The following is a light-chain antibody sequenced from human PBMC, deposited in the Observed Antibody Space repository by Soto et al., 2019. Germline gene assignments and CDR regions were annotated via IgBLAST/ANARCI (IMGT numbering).Light chain of an antibody. CDR1: SSNIGAGYD. CDR3: QSYDSSLSGSV. Sequence: QSVLTQPPSVSGAPGQRVTISCTGSSSNIGAGYDVQWYQQLPGTSPKLLIYGDTNRPSGVPDRFSGSNSGTSASLAITGLQAEDESDDYCQSYDSSLSGSVFGGGTQLTVL. CDR2: GDT. J-gene: IGLJ3*02. V-gene: IGLV1-40*01.